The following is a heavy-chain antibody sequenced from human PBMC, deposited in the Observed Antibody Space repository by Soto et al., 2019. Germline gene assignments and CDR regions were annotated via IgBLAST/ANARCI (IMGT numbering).Heavy chain of an antibody. CDR3: ASTHRYNGAFDI. Sequence: GASVKVSCKASGGTFSSYTISWVRQAPGQGLEWMGWINPNSGRTNYAQKFQGWVTMTRDTSISTACMELSRLRSDDTAVYYCASTHRYNGAFDIWGQGTMVTVSS. CDR1: GGTFSSYT. J-gene: IGHJ3*02. V-gene: IGHV1-2*04. CDR2: INPNSGRT. D-gene: IGHD1-26*01.